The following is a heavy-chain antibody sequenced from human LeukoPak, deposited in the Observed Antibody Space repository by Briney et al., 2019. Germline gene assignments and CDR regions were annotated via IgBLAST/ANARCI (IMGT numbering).Heavy chain of an antibody. D-gene: IGHD2-8*02. J-gene: IGHJ4*02. CDR3: AKPYCTGGVCSYFDY. CDR2: ISYDGSNK. CDR1: GFTFSSYG. Sequence: GGPLRLSCAASGFTFSSYGMHWVRQAPGKGLEWVAVISYDGSNKYYADSVKGRFTISRDNSKNTLYLQMNSLRAEDTAVYYCAKPYCTGGVCSYFDYWGQGTLVTVSS. V-gene: IGHV3-30*18.